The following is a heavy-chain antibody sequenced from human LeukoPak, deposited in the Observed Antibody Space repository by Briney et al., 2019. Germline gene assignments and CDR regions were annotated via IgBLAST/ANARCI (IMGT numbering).Heavy chain of an antibody. D-gene: IGHD1-20*01. CDR2: IYYSGST. CDR1: GGSTSTYY. CDR3: ARDYNWSYFDY. V-gene: IGHV4-59*01. J-gene: IGHJ4*02. Sequence: PSETLSLTCTVSGGSTSTYYWSWIRQPPGKGLEWIGYIYYSGSTNYNPSLKSRVTISVDTSKNQFSLKLSSVTAADTAVYYCARDYNWSYFDYWGQGTLVTVSS.